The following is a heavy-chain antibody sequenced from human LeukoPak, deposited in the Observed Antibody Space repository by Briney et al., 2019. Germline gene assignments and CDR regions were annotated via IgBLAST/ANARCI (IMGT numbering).Heavy chain of an antibody. CDR2: IYYSGST. J-gene: IGHJ4*02. V-gene: IGHV4-39*01. Sequence: SETLSLTCTVSGGSIISSSYYWGWIRQPPGKGLEWIGSIYYSGSTYYNPPLKSRVTISVDTSKNQFSLKLSSVTAADTAVYYCARRVTMGPFDYWGQGTLVTVSS. D-gene: IGHD3-10*01. CDR1: GGSIISSSYY. CDR3: ARRVTMGPFDY.